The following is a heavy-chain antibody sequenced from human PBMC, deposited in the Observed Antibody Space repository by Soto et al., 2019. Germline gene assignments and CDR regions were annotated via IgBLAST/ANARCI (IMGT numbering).Heavy chain of an antibody. Sequence: SETLSLTCTVSGGSVSSGSYYWSWIRQPPGKGLEWIGYIYYSGSTNYNPSLKSRVTISVDTSKNQFSLKLSSVTAADTAVYYCARLWFGDHVAAFDIWGQGTMVTVSS. V-gene: IGHV4-61*01. CDR2: IYYSGST. D-gene: IGHD3-10*01. CDR1: GGSVSSGSYY. J-gene: IGHJ3*02. CDR3: ARLWFGDHVAAFDI.